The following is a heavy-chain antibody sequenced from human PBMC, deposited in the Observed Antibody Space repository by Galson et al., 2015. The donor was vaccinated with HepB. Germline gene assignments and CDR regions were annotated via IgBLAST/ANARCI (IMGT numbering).Heavy chain of an antibody. Sequence: SLRLSCAASGFTFDDYAMHWVRHAPGKGLEWVSGISWNSGSIGYADSVKGRFTISRDNAKNSLYLQMNSLRAEDTALYYCAKPLFSATRASWYYGMDVWGQGTTVTVSS. D-gene: IGHD2-15*01. CDR1: GFTFDDYA. CDR3: AKPLFSATRASWYYGMDV. CDR2: ISWNSGSI. J-gene: IGHJ6*02. V-gene: IGHV3-9*01.